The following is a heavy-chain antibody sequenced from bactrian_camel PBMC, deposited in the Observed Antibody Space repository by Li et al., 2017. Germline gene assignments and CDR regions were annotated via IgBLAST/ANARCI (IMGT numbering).Heavy chain of an antibody. D-gene: IGHD6*01. Sequence: HVQLVESGGGSVQAGGSLKLSCALRGYTDEYCIGWFRQAPGKQREGVAISRDAGTRYADSVKGRFIISRDNDKNTVYLQMNNLQPEDTATYYCAEGRGSRGEHCYSLNYWGQGTQVTVS. CDR3: AEGRGSRGEHCYSLNY. CDR2: ISRDAGT. CDR1: GYTDEYC. J-gene: IGHJ4*01. V-gene: IGHV3S63*01.